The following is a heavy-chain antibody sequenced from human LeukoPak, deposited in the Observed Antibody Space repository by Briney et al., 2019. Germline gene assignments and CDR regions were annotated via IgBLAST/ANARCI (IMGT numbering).Heavy chain of an antibody. J-gene: IGHJ4*02. V-gene: IGHV1-46*01. CDR3: ARDYYDSSGYYFDPYFDY. D-gene: IGHD3-22*01. CDR2: INPSGGST. Sequence: ASVKVSCKASGYTFTGYYMHWVRQAPGQGLEWMGIINPSGGSTSYAQKFQGRVTMTRDTSTSTVYMELSSLRSEDTAVYYCARDYYDSSGYYFDPYFDYWGQGTLVTVSS. CDR1: GYTFTGYY.